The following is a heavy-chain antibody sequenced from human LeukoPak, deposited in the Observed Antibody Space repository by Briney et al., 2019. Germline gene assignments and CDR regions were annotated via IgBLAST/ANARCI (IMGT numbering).Heavy chain of an antibody. D-gene: IGHD1-26*01. V-gene: IGHV1-2*02. CDR2: INPNSGDA. CDR1: GYTFTGYQ. J-gene: IGHJ4*02. Sequence: EASVKVSCKASGYTFTGYQMHWVRQAPGQGLEWMGWINPNSGDANYAQKFQGRVTMTRDTSISTAYMELSRLRSDDTAVYYCARAGPLYSGAYLGYWGQGTLVTVSS. CDR3: ARAGPLYSGAYLGY.